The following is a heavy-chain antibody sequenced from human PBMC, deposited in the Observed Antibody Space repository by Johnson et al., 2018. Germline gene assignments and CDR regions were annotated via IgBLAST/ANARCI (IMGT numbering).Heavy chain of an antibody. CDR3: AASKLFYYYAMDV. D-gene: IGHD4-23*01. CDR2: IKSDGSDS. J-gene: IGHJ6*02. CDR1: GFTFSSYR. Sequence: VQLQESGGGLVQPGGSLRLSCSASGFTFSSYRMHWVRQAPGQGLVWVSRIKSDGSDSFYADSVKGRFTISRDHAKNTLYLEMNSLRAEDTAVYYCAASKLFYYYAMDVWGQGTTVTVS. V-gene: IGHV3-74*01.